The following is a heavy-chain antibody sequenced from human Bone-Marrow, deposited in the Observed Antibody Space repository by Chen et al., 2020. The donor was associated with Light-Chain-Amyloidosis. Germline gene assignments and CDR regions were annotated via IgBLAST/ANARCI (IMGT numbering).Heavy chain of an antibody. Sequence: QVQLVQSGAEVKKPGASVRVSCKASGYNFTDYDINWVRQAPGQGLEWMGWMNPSNGNRGYAQTFQGRVSMTRDISINTAYMELSRLRSEDTAVYYCSRGPLSDYIWGSFRDTWFDPWGQGTLVIVSS. D-gene: IGHD3-16*02. V-gene: IGHV1-8*01. CDR1: GYNFTDYD. CDR2: MNPSNGNR. CDR3: SRGPLSDYIWGSFRDTWFDP. J-gene: IGHJ5*02.